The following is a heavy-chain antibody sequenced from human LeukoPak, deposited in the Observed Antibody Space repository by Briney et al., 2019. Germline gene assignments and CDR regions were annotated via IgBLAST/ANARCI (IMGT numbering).Heavy chain of an antibody. CDR3: AKDQGPVVNDGPGAFDI. Sequence: PGGSLRLSCAASGFTFSSYGMHWVRQAPGKGLEWVAFIRYDGSNKYYADSVKGRFTISRDNSKNTLYLQMNSLRAEDTAVYYCAKDQGPVVNDGPGAFDIWGQGTMVTVSS. J-gene: IGHJ3*02. CDR1: GFTFSSYG. CDR2: IRYDGSNK. D-gene: IGHD4-23*01. V-gene: IGHV3-30*02.